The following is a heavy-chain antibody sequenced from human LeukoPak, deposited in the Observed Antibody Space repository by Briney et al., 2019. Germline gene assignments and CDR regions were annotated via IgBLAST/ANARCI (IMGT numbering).Heavy chain of an antibody. D-gene: IGHD2-2*01. J-gene: IGHJ4*02. V-gene: IGHV3-21*01. CDR1: GFTFSSYS. CDR2: ISSSSSYI. Sequence: GGSLRLSCAASGFTFSSYSMNWVRKAPGKGLEWVSSISSSSSYIYYADSVKGRFTISRDNAKNSLYLQMNSLRAEETAVYYCASWGEYQPPPYYFDYWGQGTLVTVSS. CDR3: ASWGEYQPPPYYFDY.